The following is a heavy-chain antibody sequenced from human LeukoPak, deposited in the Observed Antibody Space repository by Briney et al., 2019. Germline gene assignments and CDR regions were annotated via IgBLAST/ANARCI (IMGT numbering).Heavy chain of an antibody. CDR3: ARHYYDSSGYPLDAFDI. D-gene: IGHD3-22*01. J-gene: IGHJ3*02. CDR2: ISAYNGNT. V-gene: IGHV1-18*01. Sequence: ASVKISCKASGYTFTSYGIIWVRQAPGQGLEWMGWISAYNGNTNYAQKLQGRVTMTTDTSTSTAYMELRSLRSDDAAVYYCARHYYDSSGYPLDAFDIWGQGTMVTVSS. CDR1: GYTFTSYG.